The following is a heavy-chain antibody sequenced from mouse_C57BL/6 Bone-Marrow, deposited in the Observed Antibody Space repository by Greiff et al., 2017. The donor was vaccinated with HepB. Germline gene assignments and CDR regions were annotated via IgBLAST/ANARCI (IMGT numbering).Heavy chain of an antibody. CDR1: GYTFTSYG. D-gene: IGHD1-1*01. Sequence: VKLQESGAELARPGASVQLSCKASGYTFTSYGISWVKQRTGQGLEWIGEIYPRSGNTYYNEKFKGKATLTADKSSSTAYMELRSLTSEDSAVYFCARRSSITTVVAKYVPFAYWGQGTLVTVSA. CDR2: IYPRSGNT. V-gene: IGHV1-81*01. CDR3: ARRSSITTVVAKYVPFAY. J-gene: IGHJ3*01.